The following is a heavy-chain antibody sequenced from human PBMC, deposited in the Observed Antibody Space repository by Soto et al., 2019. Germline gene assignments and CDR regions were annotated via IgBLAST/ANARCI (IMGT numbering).Heavy chain of an antibody. CDR2: IYYSGST. J-gene: IGHJ6*03. V-gene: IGHV4-59*01. Sequence: SETLSLTCAVYGGSFSGYYWSWIRQPPGKGLEWIGYIYYSGSTNYNPSLKSRVTISVDTSKNQFSLKLSSVTAADTAVYYCARGTIAVAGTYYYYYMDVWGKGTTVTVSS. D-gene: IGHD6-19*01. CDR1: GGSFSGYY. CDR3: ARGTIAVAGTYYYYYMDV.